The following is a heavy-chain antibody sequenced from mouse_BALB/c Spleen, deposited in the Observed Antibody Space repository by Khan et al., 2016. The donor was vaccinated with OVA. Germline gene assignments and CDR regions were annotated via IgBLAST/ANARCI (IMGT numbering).Heavy chain of an antibody. J-gene: IGHJ3*01. D-gene: IGHD4-1*01. Sequence: EVQLQESGGDLVKPGGSLKLSCAASGFTFSSYSMSWVRQTPDKRLEWVATISSGGDYTYYPDNVKGRFTISRDNAKNTLYLQMSSLKSEDTAMYYCASHLTGSVAYWGQGTLVTVSA. CDR3: ASHLTGSVAY. V-gene: IGHV5-6*01. CDR2: ISSGGDYT. CDR1: GFTFSSYS.